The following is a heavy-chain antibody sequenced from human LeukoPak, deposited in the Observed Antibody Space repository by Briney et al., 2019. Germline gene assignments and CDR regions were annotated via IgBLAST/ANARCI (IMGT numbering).Heavy chain of an antibody. D-gene: IGHD6-6*01. J-gene: IGHJ5*02. CDR1: GYSFTGYY. V-gene: IGHV1-46*01. CDR2: INPSGGST. Sequence: GASVKVSCKASGYSFTGYYVHWVRQAPGQGLEWMGIINPSGGSTSYAQKFQGRVTMTRDTSTSTVYMELSSLRSEDTAVYYCARDLTRSSIAAREWFDPWGQGTLVTVSS. CDR3: ARDLTRSSIAAREWFDP.